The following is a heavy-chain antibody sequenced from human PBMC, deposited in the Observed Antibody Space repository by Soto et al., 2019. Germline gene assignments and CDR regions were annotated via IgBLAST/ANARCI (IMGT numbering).Heavy chain of an antibody. J-gene: IGHJ4*02. D-gene: IGHD1-1*01. V-gene: IGHV1-18*01. CDR1: GYAFTTYG. CDR3: ARGRYGDY. Sequence: QVHLVQSGAEVKKPGASVKVSCKGSGYAFTTYGITWVRQAPGQGLEWMGWISAHNGNTNYAQKLQGRVTVTRDTSTSTAYMELMGLRPDDTAVYYCARGRYGDYWGQGALVTVSS. CDR2: ISAHNGNT.